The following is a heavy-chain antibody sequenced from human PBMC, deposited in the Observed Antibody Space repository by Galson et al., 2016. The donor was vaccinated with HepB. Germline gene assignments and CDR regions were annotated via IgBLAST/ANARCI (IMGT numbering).Heavy chain of an antibody. CDR3: ARGDDILTGTYYFDY. CDR2: ILYSGNT. CDR1: GGSVSSGSYY. J-gene: IGHJ4*02. D-gene: IGHD3-9*01. V-gene: IGHV4-61*01. Sequence: ETLSLTCTVSGGSVSSGSYYWSWVRQPPGKALEWTGYILYSGNTNYNPSLKSRVTISVDTSKNQFSLKLSSVTAADTAVYYCARGDDILTGTYYFDYWGQGTLVTVSS.